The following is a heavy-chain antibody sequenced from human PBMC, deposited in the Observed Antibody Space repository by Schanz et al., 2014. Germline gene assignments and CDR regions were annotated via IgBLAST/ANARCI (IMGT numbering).Heavy chain of an antibody. J-gene: IGHJ5*02. D-gene: IGHD1-26*01. CDR1: GDSIRSAY. V-gene: IGHV4-31*03. CDR2: IYYRGNT. Sequence: QVQLQESGPGLVKPSETLSLTCTVSGDSIRSAYWSWIRQHPGKGLEWIGFIYYRGNTYYNPSLKSRVSISLDPSKTQFFLNLNSLTAADTAVYYCARVPEPGWFDPWGQGTLVTVSS. CDR3: ARVPEPGWFDP.